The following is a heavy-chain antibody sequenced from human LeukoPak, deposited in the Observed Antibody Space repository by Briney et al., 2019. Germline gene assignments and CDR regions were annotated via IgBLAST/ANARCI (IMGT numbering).Heavy chain of an antibody. V-gene: IGHV3-30-3*01. J-gene: IGHJ4*02. CDR3: AKDPGYDFWSAYYTDY. D-gene: IGHD3-3*01. CDR2: ISYDGSNK. CDR1: GFTFSSYA. Sequence: GGSLRLSCAASGFTFSSYAMHWVRQAPGKGLEWVAVISYDGSNKYYVDSVKGRFTISRDNSKNTLYLQMNSLRAEDTALYYCAKDPGYDFWSAYYTDYWGQGTLVTVSS.